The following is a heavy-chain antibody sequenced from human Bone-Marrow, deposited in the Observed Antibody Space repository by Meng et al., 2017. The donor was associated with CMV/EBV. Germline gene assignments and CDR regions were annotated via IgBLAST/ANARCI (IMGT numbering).Heavy chain of an antibody. D-gene: IGHD3-16*01. Sequence: GESLKISCAASGFTFSSYAMSWVRQAPGKGLEWVSAISGSGGSTYYADSVKGRFTISRDNSKNTLYLQMNSLRAEDTAVYYCAKNWGGWYWYFDLWGRGTLVTFSS. CDR3: AKNWGGWYWYFDL. J-gene: IGHJ2*01. CDR1: GFTFSSYA. CDR2: ISGSGGST. V-gene: IGHV3-23*01.